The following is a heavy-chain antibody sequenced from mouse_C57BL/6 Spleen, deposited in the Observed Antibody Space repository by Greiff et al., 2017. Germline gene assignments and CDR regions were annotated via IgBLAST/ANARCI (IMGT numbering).Heavy chain of an antibody. CDR1: GFSLTSYG. Sequence: QVQLQQSGPGLVQPSQSLSITCTVSGFSLTSYGVHWVRQSPGKGLEWLGVIWSGGSTDYNAAFISRLSISKDNSKSQVFFKMNSLQADDTAIYYCARNPPYYDYDVRDAMDYWGQGTSVTVSS. CDR3: ARNPPYYDYDVRDAMDY. J-gene: IGHJ4*01. D-gene: IGHD2-4*01. CDR2: IWSGGST. V-gene: IGHV2-2*01.